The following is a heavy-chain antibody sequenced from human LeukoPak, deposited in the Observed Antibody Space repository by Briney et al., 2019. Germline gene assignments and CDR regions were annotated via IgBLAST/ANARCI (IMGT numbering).Heavy chain of an antibody. CDR1: GYSFTSYW. V-gene: IGHV5-51*01. D-gene: IGHD2-21*02. J-gene: IGHJ6*02. CDR3: ARFAVVTAPDNYYYGMDV. CDR2: IYPGDSDT. Sequence: GESLKISCKGSGYSFTSYWIGWVRQMPGKGLEWMGIIYPGDSDTRYSPSFQGQVTISADKFISTAYLQWSSLKASDTAMYYCARFAVVTAPDNYYYGMDVWGQGTTVTVSS.